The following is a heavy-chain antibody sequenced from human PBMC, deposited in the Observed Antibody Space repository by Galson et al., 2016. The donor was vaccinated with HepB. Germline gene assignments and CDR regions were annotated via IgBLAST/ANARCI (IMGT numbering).Heavy chain of an antibody. CDR2: MSSDGRDE. CDR1: GFTFSSYA. V-gene: IGHV3-30*04. Sequence: SLRLSCATSGFTFSSYALHWVRQAPGKGLEWVAVMSSDGRDEYFADSVRGRFTISRDNSKNMVNLQMSSLRPEDTAVYYCAREHSRGWFFFDYRGQGTLVTVSS. J-gene: IGHJ4*02. D-gene: IGHD3-22*01. CDR3: AREHSRGWFFFDY.